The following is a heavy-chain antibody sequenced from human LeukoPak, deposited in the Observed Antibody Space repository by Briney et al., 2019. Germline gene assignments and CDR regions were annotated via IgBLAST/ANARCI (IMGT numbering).Heavy chain of an antibody. CDR3: ARDVRGYSGYEDFDY. J-gene: IGHJ4*02. CDR2: ISSSSSYI. V-gene: IGHV3-21*01. CDR1: GFTFSSYS. D-gene: IGHD5-12*01. Sequence: GGSLRLSCAASGFTFSSYSMNWVRQAPGKGLEWVSSISSSSSYIYYADSVKGRFTISRDNAKNSLYLQMNSLRAEDTAVYYCARDVRGYSGYEDFDYWGQGTLVTVSS.